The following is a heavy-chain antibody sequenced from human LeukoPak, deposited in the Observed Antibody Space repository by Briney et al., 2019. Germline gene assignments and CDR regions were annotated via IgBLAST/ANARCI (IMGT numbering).Heavy chain of an antibody. J-gene: IGHJ4*02. Sequence: SETLSLTCTVSGGSISSYYWTWIRQSPGTGLEWIGYIHDSVNTDYNPSLKSRVTISVDTSNKQFSLKLNSVTAADTAVYYCARGRITIFGVVTPHFDYWGQGTLVTVSP. D-gene: IGHD3-3*01. CDR3: ARGRITIFGVVTPHFDY. CDR2: IHDSVNT. V-gene: IGHV4-59*01. CDR1: GGSISSYY.